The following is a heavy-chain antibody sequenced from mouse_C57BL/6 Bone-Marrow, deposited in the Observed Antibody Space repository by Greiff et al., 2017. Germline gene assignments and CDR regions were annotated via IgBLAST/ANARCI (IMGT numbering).Heavy chain of an antibody. CDR3: ARGDYYGSSYERDY. CDR2: INPSSGYT. V-gene: IGHV1-4*01. J-gene: IGHJ4*01. CDR1: GYTFTSYT. Sequence: LQESGAELARPGASVKMSCKASGYTFTSYTMHWVKQRPGQGLEWIGYINPSSGYTKYNQKFKDKATLTADKSSSTAYMQLSSLTSEDSAVYYCARGDYYGSSYERDYWGQGTSVTVSS. D-gene: IGHD1-1*01.